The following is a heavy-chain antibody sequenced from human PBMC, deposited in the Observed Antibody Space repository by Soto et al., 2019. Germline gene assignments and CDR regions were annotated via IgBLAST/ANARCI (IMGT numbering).Heavy chain of an antibody. V-gene: IGHV3-23*01. Sequence: EVQLLESGGGLVQPGGSLRLSCAASGFDFSAYAMSWVRQAPGKGLEWVSAITGRGDTTDYADSVKGRFTISRDNSKNTLYLQMNTLRADYTAVYYCAKDLGAAGAFDYWGPGTLVTVSS. CDR2: ITGRGDTT. CDR3: AKDLGAAGAFDY. J-gene: IGHJ4*02. D-gene: IGHD6-13*01. CDR1: GFDFSAYA.